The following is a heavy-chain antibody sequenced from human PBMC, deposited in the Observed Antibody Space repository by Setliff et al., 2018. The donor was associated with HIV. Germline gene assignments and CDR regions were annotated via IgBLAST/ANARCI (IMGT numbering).Heavy chain of an antibody. D-gene: IGHD2-21*01. CDR1: GYTLTEVS. Sequence: ASVKVSCKVSGYTLTEVSMHWVRQAPKKGLEWMGYFDPQDGETVHAQKFQGRVTLTEDTTASTAYMELRNLKSDDTAVYYCARSPPGLLSSYYFDYWGRGTLVTVSS. V-gene: IGHV1-24*01. J-gene: IGHJ4*02. CDR3: ARSPPGLLSSYYFDY. CDR2: FDPQDGET.